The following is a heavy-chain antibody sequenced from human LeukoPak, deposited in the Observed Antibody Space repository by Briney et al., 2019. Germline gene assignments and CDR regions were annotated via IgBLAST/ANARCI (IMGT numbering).Heavy chain of an antibody. V-gene: IGHV7-4-1*02. CDR1: GYTFTSYA. Sequence: ASVKVSCQASGYTFTSYAMNWVRQAPGQGLEWMGWINTNTGNPTYAQGFTGRFVFSLDTSVSTAYLQISSLKAEDTAVYYCASDGYYDSSGYYYPYYFDYWGQGTLVTVSS. CDR2: INTNTGNP. D-gene: IGHD3-22*01. J-gene: IGHJ4*02. CDR3: ASDGYYDSSGYYYPYYFDY.